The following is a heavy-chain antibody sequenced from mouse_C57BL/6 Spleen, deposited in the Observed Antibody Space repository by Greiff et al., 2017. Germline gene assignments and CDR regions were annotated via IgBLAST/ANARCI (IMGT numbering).Heavy chain of an antibody. Sequence: DVHLVESGGGLVQPKGTLKLSCAASGFTFNTYAMHWVRQAPGKGLEWVARIRSKSSNYATYYADSVKDRFTISRDDSQSMLYLQMNNLKTEDTAMYYCVREGYYGSSDGPFAYWGQGTLVTVSA. CDR3: VREGYYGSSDGPFAY. CDR1: GFTFNTYA. D-gene: IGHD1-1*01. V-gene: IGHV10-3*01. CDR2: IRSKSSNYAT. J-gene: IGHJ3*01.